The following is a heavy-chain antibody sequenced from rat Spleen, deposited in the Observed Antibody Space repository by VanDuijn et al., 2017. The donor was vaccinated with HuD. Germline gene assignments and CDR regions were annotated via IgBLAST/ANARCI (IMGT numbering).Heavy chain of an antibody. CDR3: ARSTEGPYYFDY. CDR1: GFTFNNYD. V-gene: IGHV5S13*01. CDR2: ISMSGGDT. D-gene: IGHD1-11*01. J-gene: IGHJ2*01. Sequence: EVQLVESGGGLVQPGRSLKLSCIASGFTFNNYDMAWVRQAPTKGLEWVASISMSGGDTYYRDSVKGRFTISRDNAKNTLYLQMDSLRSEDTATYYCARSTEGPYYFDYWGQGVMVTVSS.